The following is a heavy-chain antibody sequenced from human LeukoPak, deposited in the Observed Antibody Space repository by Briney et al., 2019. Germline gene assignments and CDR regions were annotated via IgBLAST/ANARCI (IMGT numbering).Heavy chain of an antibody. V-gene: IGHV1-69*04. Sequence: GASVKVSCKASGGTFSSYAISWVRQAPGQGLEWMGRIFPILGIANYAQKFQGRVTITADKSTSTAYMELSSLRSEDTAVYYCARSTDYYGSGAVNWFDPWGQGTLVTVSS. CDR1: GGTFSSYA. CDR2: IFPILGIA. CDR3: ARSTDYYGSGAVNWFDP. D-gene: IGHD3-10*01. J-gene: IGHJ5*02.